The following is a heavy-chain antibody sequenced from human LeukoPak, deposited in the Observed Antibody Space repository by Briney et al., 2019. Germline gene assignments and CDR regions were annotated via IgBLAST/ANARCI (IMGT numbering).Heavy chain of an antibody. CDR3: ARTSYGMDV. V-gene: IGHV4-59*08. Sequence: SETLSLTCAVYGGSFSGYYWSWIRQPPGKGLEWIGYIYYSGSTNYNPSLKSRVTISVDTSKNQFSLKLSSVTAADTAVYYCARTSYGMDVWGQGTTVTVSS. CDR2: IYYSGST. J-gene: IGHJ6*02. CDR1: GGSFSGYY.